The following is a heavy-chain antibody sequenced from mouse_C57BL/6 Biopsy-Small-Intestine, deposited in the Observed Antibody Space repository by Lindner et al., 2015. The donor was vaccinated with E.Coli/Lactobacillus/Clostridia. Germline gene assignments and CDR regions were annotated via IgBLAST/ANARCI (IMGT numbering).Heavy chain of an antibody. CDR3: ARSLGRWYFDY. D-gene: IGHD4-1*01. Sequence: VQAAGVWGGLVKPGGSLKLSCAASGFTFSDYGMHWVRQAPEKGLEWVAYISSGSSPIYYADTVRGRFTISRDNAKNTLFLQMTSLRSEDTAMYYCARSLGRWYFDYWGQGTTLTVSS. CDR2: ISSGSSPI. V-gene: IGHV5-17*01. J-gene: IGHJ2*01. CDR1: GFTFSDYG.